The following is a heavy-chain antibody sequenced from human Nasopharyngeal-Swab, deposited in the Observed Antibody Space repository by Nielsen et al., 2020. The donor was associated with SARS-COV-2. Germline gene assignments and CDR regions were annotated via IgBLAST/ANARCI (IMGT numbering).Heavy chain of an antibody. Sequence: SETLSLTCTVSGGSISGSYWSWIRQPPGKGLEWIGYVYYSGSTVYNPSLKSRVTISVDTSKNQFSLKLSSVTAADTAVYYCARAQYSGYDYYYYMDVWGKGTTVTVSS. CDR2: VYYSGST. V-gene: IGHV4-59*01. D-gene: IGHD5-12*01. CDR1: GGSISGSY. J-gene: IGHJ6*03. CDR3: ARAQYSGYDYYYYMDV.